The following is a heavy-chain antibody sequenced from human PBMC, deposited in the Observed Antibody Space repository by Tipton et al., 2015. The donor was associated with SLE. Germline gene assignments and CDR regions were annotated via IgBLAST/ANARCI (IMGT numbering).Heavy chain of an antibody. CDR3: ARHPSGFYFDY. V-gene: IGHV4-61*08. Sequence: LRLSCTVSGGSVSSGGYYWSWIRQPPGKGLEWIGYIYSSGSTNYNPSLKGRVTISVDTSKNQFSLRLTSVTAADTAVYYCARHPSGFYFDYWGQGMLVTVSS. CDR1: GGSVSSGGYY. CDR2: IYSSGST. J-gene: IGHJ4*02. D-gene: IGHD5-12*01.